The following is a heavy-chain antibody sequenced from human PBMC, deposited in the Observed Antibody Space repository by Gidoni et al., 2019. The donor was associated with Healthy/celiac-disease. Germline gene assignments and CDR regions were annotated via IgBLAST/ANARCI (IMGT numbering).Heavy chain of an antibody. CDR2: ISSNGGST. CDR3: VKLVVPAANGMDV. D-gene: IGHD2-2*01. V-gene: IGHV3-64D*09. J-gene: IGHJ6*02. CDR1: GFTFSSYA. Sequence: EVQLVESGGGLVQPGGSLRLSCSASGFTFSSYAMHWVRQAPGKGLEYVSAISSNGGSTYYADSVKGRFTISRDNSKNTLYLQMSSLRAEDTAVYYCVKLVVPAANGMDVWGQGTTVTVSS.